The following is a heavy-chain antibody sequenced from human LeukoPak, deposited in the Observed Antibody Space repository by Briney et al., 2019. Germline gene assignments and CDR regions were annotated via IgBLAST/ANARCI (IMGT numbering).Heavy chain of an antibody. Sequence: SETLSLTCTVSGGSISSYYWSWIRQPPGKGLEWIGYIYYSGSTNCNPSLKSRVTISVDTSKNQFSLKLSSVTAADTAVYYCARVVRAAAGKGAFDYWGQGTLVTVSS. CDR1: GGSISSYY. CDR2: IYYSGST. CDR3: ARVVRAAAGKGAFDY. J-gene: IGHJ4*02. D-gene: IGHD6-13*01. V-gene: IGHV4-59*01.